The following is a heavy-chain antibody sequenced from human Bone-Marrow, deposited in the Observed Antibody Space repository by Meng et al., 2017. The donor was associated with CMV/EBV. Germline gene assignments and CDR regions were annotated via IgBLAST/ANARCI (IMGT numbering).Heavy chain of an antibody. D-gene: IGHD6-13*01. V-gene: IGHV5-51*01. Sequence: KVSCKGSGYNFTSYWIGWVRQMPGKGLEWMGIIYPGDSDTRYSPSFQGQVTISADKSISTAYLQWSSLKASDTAMYYCASNGAGSSWYYGMDVWGQGTTVTVSS. CDR2: IYPGDSDT. CDR1: GYNFTSYW. CDR3: ASNGAGSSWYYGMDV. J-gene: IGHJ6*02.